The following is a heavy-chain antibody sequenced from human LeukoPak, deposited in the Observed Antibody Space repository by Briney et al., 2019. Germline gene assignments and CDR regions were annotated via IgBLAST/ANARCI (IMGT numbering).Heavy chain of an antibody. D-gene: IGHD3-10*01. CDR1: GFTFSSYA. CDR3: VKGVHAYYYGSGSYY. Sequence: GGSLRLSCSASGFTFSSYAMHWVRQAPGKGLEYVSAISSNGGSTYYADSVKGRFTISRDNSKNTLYLQMSSLRAEDTAVYYCVKGVHAYYYGSGSYYWGQETLVTVSS. J-gene: IGHJ4*02. CDR2: ISSNGGST. V-gene: IGHV3-64D*09.